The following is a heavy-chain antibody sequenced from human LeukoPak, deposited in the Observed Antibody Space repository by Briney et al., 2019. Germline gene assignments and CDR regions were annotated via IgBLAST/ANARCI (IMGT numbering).Heavy chain of an antibody. Sequence: SETLSLTCSVSGVSITSNYRSWIRQPPGKGLEWLGYTHHSGATGYNPSLKSRSTMSLDTSNNQFSLKLSSVTAADTAVYYCARSSGHSYGDFDYWGQGNLVTVSS. J-gene: IGHJ4*02. CDR2: THHSGAT. D-gene: IGHD5-18*01. CDR3: ARSSGHSYGDFDY. V-gene: IGHV4-59*01. CDR1: GVSITSNY.